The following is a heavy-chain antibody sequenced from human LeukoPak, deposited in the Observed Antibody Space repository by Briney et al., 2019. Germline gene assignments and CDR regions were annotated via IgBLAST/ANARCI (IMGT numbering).Heavy chain of an antibody. Sequence: GGSLRLSCAASGFTFTSYWMHWVRQAPGKGLVWVSRINSDGSRTSYADSVKGRFTISRDNAKNTLYLQMNSLRAEDTALYYCAKDLIRTRYSYGVFDYWGQGTLVTVSS. V-gene: IGHV3-74*01. CDR3: AKDLIRTRYSYGVFDY. J-gene: IGHJ4*02. CDR1: GFTFTSYW. CDR2: INSDGSRT. D-gene: IGHD5-18*01.